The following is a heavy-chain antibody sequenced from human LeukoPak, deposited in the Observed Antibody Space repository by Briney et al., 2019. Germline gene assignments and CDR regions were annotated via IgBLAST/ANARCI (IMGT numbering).Heavy chain of an antibody. CDR2: INPSGGST. CDR1: GGTFSSYA. J-gene: IGHJ6*03. CDR3: AKQGRDWLRDHYYYMDV. Sequence: ASVKVSCKASGGTFSSYAISWVRQAPGQGLEWMGIINPSGGSTSYAQKFQGRVTMTRDTSTSTVYMELSSLRSEDTAVYYCAKQGRDWLRDHYYYMDVWGKGTTVTISS. V-gene: IGHV1-46*01. D-gene: IGHD3-9*01.